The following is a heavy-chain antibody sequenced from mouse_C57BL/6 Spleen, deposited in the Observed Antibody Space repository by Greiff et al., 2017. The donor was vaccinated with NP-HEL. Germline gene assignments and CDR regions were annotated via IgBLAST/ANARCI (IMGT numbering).Heavy chain of an antibody. CDR2: IYPRDGST. V-gene: IGHV1-85*01. D-gene: IGHD1-1*01. CDR1: GYTFTSYD. CDR3: ARAYFGSSYCFAY. J-gene: IGHJ3*01. Sequence: QVQLQQSGPELVKPGASVKLSCKASGYTFTSYDINWVKQRPGQGLEWMGWIYPRDGSTNYNEKFKGKATVTVDTSSSTAYMELHSLTSEDAAVYFGARAYFGSSYCFAYWGQGTLVTVSA.